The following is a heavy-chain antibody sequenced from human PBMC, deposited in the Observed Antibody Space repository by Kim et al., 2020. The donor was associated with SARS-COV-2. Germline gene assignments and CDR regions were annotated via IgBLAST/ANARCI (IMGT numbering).Heavy chain of an antibody. CDR2: IWYDGSNR. CDR1: GFTFSSYG. J-gene: IGHJ4*02. Sequence: GGSLRLSCAASGFTFSSYGMHWVRQAPGKGLEWVAVIWYDGSNRYYADSVKGRFTISRDNSKNTLYLQQNSLRAEDTVVYYCARDVVGRFDYWCQGTLVTVSS. CDR3: ARDVVGRFDY. V-gene: IGHV3-33*01.